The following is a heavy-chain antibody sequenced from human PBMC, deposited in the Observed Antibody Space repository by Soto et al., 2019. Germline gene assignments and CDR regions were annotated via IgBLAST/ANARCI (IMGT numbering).Heavy chain of an antibody. D-gene: IGHD3-22*01. Sequence: SETLSLTCTVSGGSISSSSYYWGWIRQPPGKGLEWIGSIYYSGSTYYNPSLKSRVTISVDTSKNQFSLKLSSVTAADTAVYYCARHYYSSGWRVEDYWGQGTLVTVSS. CDR2: IYYSGST. V-gene: IGHV4-39*01. CDR1: GGSISSSSYY. J-gene: IGHJ4*02. CDR3: ARHYYSSGWRVEDY.